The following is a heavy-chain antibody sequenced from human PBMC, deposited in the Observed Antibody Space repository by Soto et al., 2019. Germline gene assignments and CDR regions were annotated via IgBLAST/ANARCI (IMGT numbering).Heavy chain of an antibody. D-gene: IGHD1-1*01. V-gene: IGHV5-51*01. Sequence: GESLKISCKGSGYSFTSYWIGWVRQMPGKGLEWMGIIYPGDSDTRYSPSFQGQVTISADKSISTAYLQWSSLKASDTAMYYCARHKRLSSFYNWNYNGVSDGMYVWGQGTTVTVSS. CDR3: ARHKRLSSFYNWNYNGVSDGMYV. CDR2: IYPGDSDT. CDR1: GYSFTSYW. J-gene: IGHJ6*02.